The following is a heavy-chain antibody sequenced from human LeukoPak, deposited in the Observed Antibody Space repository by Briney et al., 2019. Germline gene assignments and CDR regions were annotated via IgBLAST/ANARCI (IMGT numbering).Heavy chain of an antibody. J-gene: IGHJ4*01. CDR1: GGSFSGYY. CDR2: IDQSGTT. D-gene: IGHD4/OR15-4a*01. V-gene: IGHV4-34*01. Sequence: PSETLSLTCVVYGGSFSGYYWSWIRQPPGKGLEWIGEIDQSGTTNYNPSLKSRVTISVDTSKNQFSLKLSSVTAADTAVYYCARVFAMVIKYWGQGTLVTVSS. CDR3: ARVFAMVIKY.